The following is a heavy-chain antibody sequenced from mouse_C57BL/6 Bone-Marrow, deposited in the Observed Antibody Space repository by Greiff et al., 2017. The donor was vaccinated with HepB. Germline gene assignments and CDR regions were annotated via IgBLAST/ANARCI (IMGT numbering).Heavy chain of an antibody. D-gene: IGHD2-5*01. Sequence: QVQLQQSGTELVKPGASVKLSCKASGYTFTSYWMHWVKQRPGQGLEWIGNINPSNGGTNYNEKFKSKATLTVDKSSSTAYMQLSSLTSEDSAVYYCARRDYSNYVWYFDVWGTGTTVTVSS. V-gene: IGHV1-53*01. CDR2: INPSNGGT. CDR3: ARRDYSNYVWYFDV. J-gene: IGHJ1*03. CDR1: GYTFTSYW.